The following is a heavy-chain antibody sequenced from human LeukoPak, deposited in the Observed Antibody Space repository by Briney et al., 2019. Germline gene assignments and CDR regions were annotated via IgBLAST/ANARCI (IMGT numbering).Heavy chain of an antibody. J-gene: IGHJ4*02. CDR2: ISSSGNTI. D-gene: IGHD5-24*01. CDR1: GFPFSYYY. V-gene: IGHV3-11*01. Sequence: GGSLRLSCAASGFPFSYYYMSWIRPAPGEGLEWVSYISSSGNTIYYADAVKGRFTTSRDIAKNSLYLQMNSVRADDTAGYYCARDGERWSPTHFDYWGQGTLVTVSS. CDR3: ARDGERWSPTHFDY.